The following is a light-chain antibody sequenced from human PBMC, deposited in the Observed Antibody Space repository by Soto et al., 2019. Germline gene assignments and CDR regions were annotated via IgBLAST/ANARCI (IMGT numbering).Light chain of an antibody. CDR3: SSYTTGGSYV. V-gene: IGLV2-14*01. CDR2: DVS. Sequence: QSVLTQPASVSGSPGLSIAISCTGTSSDVGGYNSVSWYQQHPGKAPKLMIYDVSNRPSRVSNRFSGSKSGNTASLTISGLQAEDEGDYYCSSYTTGGSYVFGTGTKLTVL. J-gene: IGLJ1*01. CDR1: SSDVGGYNS.